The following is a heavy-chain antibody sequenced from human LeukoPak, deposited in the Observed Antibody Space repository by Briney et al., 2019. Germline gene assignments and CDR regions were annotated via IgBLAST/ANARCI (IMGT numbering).Heavy chain of an antibody. CDR3: ARVPRNFDWLLAVDY. CDR1: GYTFTSYN. D-gene: IGHD3-9*01. Sequence: ASVKVSCKASGYTFTSYNMHWVRQAPGQGLEWMGIINPSGGSTSYAQKFQGRVTMTRDTSTSTVYMELSSLRSEDTAVYYCARVPRNFDWLLAVDYWGQGTLVTVSS. V-gene: IGHV1-46*01. CDR2: INPSGGST. J-gene: IGHJ4*02.